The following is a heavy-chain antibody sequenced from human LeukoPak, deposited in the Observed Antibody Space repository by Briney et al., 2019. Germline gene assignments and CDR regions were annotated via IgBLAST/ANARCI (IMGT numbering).Heavy chain of an antibody. Sequence: GGSLRLSCAASGFTFSSYSMNWVRQAPGKGLEWVSSISSSGSTIYYADSVKGRFTISRDNAKNSLYLQMNSLRAEDTAVYYCARAPYYYDSSGYYGMDVWGQGTTVTVSS. CDR1: GFTFSSYS. V-gene: IGHV3-21*04. CDR3: ARAPYYYDSSGYYGMDV. J-gene: IGHJ6*02. CDR2: ISSSGSTI. D-gene: IGHD3-22*01.